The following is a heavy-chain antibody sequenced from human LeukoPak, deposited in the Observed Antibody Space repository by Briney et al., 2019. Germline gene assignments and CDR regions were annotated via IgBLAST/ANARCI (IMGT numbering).Heavy chain of an antibody. D-gene: IGHD3-3*01. Sequence: GGSLRLSCAASGFTFNSYSMNWVRQAPGKGLEWVSSISSSSNYKYYADSVKGRFTISRDNAKNSLYLQMNSLRAEDTAVYYCARGYDEPDYWGQGTLVTVSS. CDR3: ARGYDEPDY. J-gene: IGHJ4*02. CDR1: GFTFNSYS. V-gene: IGHV3-21*01. CDR2: ISSSSNYK.